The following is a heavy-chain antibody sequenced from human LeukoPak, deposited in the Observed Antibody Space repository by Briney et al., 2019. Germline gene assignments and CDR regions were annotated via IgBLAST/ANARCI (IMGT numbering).Heavy chain of an antibody. J-gene: IGHJ4*02. CDR2: ISWNSGSI. CDR3: AKDIRSRLYYYEIDY. V-gene: IGHV3-9*01. Sequence: PGGSLRLSCAASGFTFSSYAMSWVRQAPGKGLEWVSGISWNSGSIGYADSVKGRFTISRDNAKNSLYLQMNGPRAEDTALYYCAKDIRSRLYYYEIDYWGQGTLVTVSS. D-gene: IGHD3-22*01. CDR1: GFTFSSYA.